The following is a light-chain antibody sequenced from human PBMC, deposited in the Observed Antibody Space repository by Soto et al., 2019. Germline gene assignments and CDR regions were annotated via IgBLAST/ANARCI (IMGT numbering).Light chain of an antibody. Sequence: EIVLTQSPGTLSLSPGDRATLACRASQSVSNNYVAWYQQKPGQAPRLLIYGASSRATGVPDRFSGSGSGTDFTLTISSLEPEDSAVYYCHQRQSWPRTFGQGTKVDIK. CDR1: QSVSNNY. CDR2: GAS. J-gene: IGKJ1*01. V-gene: IGKV3-20*01. CDR3: HQRQSWPRT.